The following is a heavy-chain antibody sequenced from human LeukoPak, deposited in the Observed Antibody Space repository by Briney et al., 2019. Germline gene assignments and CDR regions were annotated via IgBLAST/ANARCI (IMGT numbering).Heavy chain of an antibody. CDR2: IRGSGGNT. V-gene: IGHV3-23*01. J-gene: IGHJ4*02. CDR1: GFTFSSCA. Sequence: GGSLRLSCAASGFTFSSCAMTWVRQAPGKGLEWVSGIRGSGGNTYYADSVKGRFTISRDNSKNTLYLQMNSLRAEDTALYYCAKYSDSSGCPFGPFDCWGQGTLVTVSS. CDR3: AKYSDSSGCPFGPFDC. D-gene: IGHD3-22*01.